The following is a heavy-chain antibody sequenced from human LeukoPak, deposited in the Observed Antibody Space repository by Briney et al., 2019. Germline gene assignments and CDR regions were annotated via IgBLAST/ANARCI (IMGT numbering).Heavy chain of an antibody. V-gene: IGHV3-21*04. D-gene: IGHD6-19*01. J-gene: IGHJ4*02. Sequence: GGSLRLSCAASGFTFSSYSMNWVRQAPGKGLEWVSSISSSSSYIYYADSVKGRFTISRDNSKNTLYLQMNSLRAEDTAVYYCAREAPGWSSGVYYFDYWGQGTLVTVSS. CDR1: GFTFSSYS. CDR3: AREAPGWSSGVYYFDY. CDR2: ISSSSSYI.